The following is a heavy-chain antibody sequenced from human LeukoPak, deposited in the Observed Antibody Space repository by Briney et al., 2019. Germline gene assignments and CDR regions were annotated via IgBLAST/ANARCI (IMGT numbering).Heavy chain of an antibody. Sequence: SETLSLTCAVYGGSFSGYYWSWIRQPPGKGLEWIGEINHSGSTNYNPSLKSRVTISVDTSKNQFSLKLSSVTAVDTAVCYCARALTPLDIVVVPAASPGGMDVWGQGTTVTVSS. V-gene: IGHV4-34*01. CDR1: GGSFSGYY. J-gene: IGHJ6*02. CDR2: INHSGST. D-gene: IGHD2-2*01. CDR3: ARALTPLDIVVVPAASPGGMDV.